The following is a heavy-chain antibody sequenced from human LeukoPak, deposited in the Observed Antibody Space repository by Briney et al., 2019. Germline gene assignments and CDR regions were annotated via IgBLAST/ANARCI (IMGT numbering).Heavy chain of an antibody. D-gene: IGHD6-25*01. CDR3: ARAQSSGELWELHHSYMDV. CDR1: GFTLSGYY. CDR2: INLSGGST. J-gene: IGHJ6*03. V-gene: IGHV1-46*01. Sequence: ASVKVSCKPSGFTLSGYYIHWVRQAPGQGLEWMGVINLSGGSTTHAQRFQDRVTMTTDTSTGTVYMQVSSLRYDDSAVYYCARAQSSGELWELHHSYMDVWGKGTTVTVSS.